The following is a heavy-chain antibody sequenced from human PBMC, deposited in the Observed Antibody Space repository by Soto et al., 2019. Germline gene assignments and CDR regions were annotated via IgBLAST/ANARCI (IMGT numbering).Heavy chain of an antibody. CDR1: GGTFSSYA. J-gene: IGHJ6*02. Sequence: SVKVSCKASGGTFSSYAISWVRQAPGQGLEWMGGIIPIFGTANYAQKFQGRVTITADESTSTAYMELSSLRSEDTAVYYCARDDSSSLQNYYYSGLDVWGQGTTVTVSS. D-gene: IGHD6-6*01. V-gene: IGHV1-69*13. CDR3: ARDDSSSLQNYYYSGLDV. CDR2: IIPIFGTA.